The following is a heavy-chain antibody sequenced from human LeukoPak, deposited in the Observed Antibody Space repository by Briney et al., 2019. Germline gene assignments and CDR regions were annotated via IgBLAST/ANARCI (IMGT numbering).Heavy chain of an antibody. CDR2: TYYRSKWYN. J-gene: IGHJ4*02. D-gene: IGHD2-2*01. CDR3: ARGIYIVVVPAAKAYYFDY. Sequence: SQTLSLTCAISGDSVSSNSAAWNWIRQSPSRGLEWLGRTYYRSKWYNDYAVSVKSRITINPDTSKNQFSLQLNSVTPEDTAVYYCARGIYIVVVPAAKAYYFDYWGQGTLVTVSS. V-gene: IGHV6-1*01. CDR1: GDSVSSNSAA.